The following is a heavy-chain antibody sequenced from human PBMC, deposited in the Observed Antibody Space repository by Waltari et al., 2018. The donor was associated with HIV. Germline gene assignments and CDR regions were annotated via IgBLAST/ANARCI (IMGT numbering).Heavy chain of an antibody. V-gene: IGHV1-2*02. CDR1: GYTFTGYY. D-gene: IGHD6-19*01. Sequence: QVQLVQSGAEVKKPGASVKVSCKASGYTFTGYYMHWVRQAPGQGLEWMGWIKPNSGGTNYAQKFQGRVTMTRDTSISTAYMELSRRRSDDTAVYYCARDQGGIAVAGTPGDYWGQGTLVTVSS. CDR2: IKPNSGGT. CDR3: ARDQGGIAVAGTPGDY. J-gene: IGHJ4*02.